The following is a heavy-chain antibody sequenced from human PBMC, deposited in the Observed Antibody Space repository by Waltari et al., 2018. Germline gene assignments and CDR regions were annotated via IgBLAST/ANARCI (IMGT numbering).Heavy chain of an antibody. CDR2: IYYSGST. J-gene: IGHJ6*02. Sequence: QLQLQESVPGLVKPSETLFLTCTVSGGSFSSSSYYWGWIRQPPGKGLEWIGSIYYSGSTYYNPSLKSRVTMSVETSKNQFSLKLSSVTAADTAVYYCARLNRTPISYGMDVWGQGTTVTVSS. V-gene: IGHV4-39*01. CDR3: ARLNRTPISYGMDV. CDR1: GGSFSSSSYY.